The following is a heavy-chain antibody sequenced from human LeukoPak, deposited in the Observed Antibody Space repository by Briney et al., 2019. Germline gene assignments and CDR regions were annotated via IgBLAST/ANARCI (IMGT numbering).Heavy chain of an antibody. D-gene: IGHD6-13*01. CDR1: GFTFSSYS. CDR3: ARDSGSYSSSWSDY. J-gene: IGHJ4*02. Sequence: GGSLRLSCTASGFTFSSYSMNWVRQAPGKGLEWVSSITSSSSYIYYTDSVKGRFTISRDNAKNSLYLQMNSLTAEDTAVYYCARDSGSYSSSWSDYWGQGTPVTVSS. V-gene: IGHV3-21*01. CDR2: ITSSSSYI.